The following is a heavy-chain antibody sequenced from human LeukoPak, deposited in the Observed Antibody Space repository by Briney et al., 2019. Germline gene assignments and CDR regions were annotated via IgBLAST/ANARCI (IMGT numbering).Heavy chain of an antibody. D-gene: IGHD4-23*01. CDR3: ARDPYGGFDY. J-gene: IGHJ4*02. Sequence: KTSETLSLTCTVSGGSVSSGSYYWSWIRQPPGKGLEWIGYIYYSGSTNYNPPLKSRVTISVDTSKNQFSLKLSSVTAADTAVYYCARDPYGGFDYWGQGTLVTVSS. CDR1: GGSVSSGSYY. V-gene: IGHV4-61*01. CDR2: IYYSGST.